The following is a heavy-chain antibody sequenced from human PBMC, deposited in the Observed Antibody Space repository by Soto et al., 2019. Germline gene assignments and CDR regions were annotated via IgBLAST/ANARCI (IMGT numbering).Heavy chain of an antibody. Sequence: PSQTLCLTWTVSEGSSSSGDYYWSWIRQPPGKGLEWIGYIYYSGSTYYNPSLKSRVTISVDTSKNQFSLKLSSVTAADTAVYYCARRVVVVAATTYNWVDPWVQGTLVTVS. V-gene: IGHV4-30-4*01. J-gene: IGHJ5*02. CDR1: EGSSSSGDYY. CDR2: IYYSGST. CDR3: ARRVVVVAATTYNWVDP. D-gene: IGHD2-15*01.